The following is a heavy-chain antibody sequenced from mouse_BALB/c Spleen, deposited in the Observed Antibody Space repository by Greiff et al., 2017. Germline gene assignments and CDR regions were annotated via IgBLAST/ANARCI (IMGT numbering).Heavy chain of an antibody. CDR1: GYTFTHYW. J-gene: IGHJ2*01. D-gene: IGHD1-2*01. V-gene: IGHV1-63*02. CDR2: IYPGGGYT. Sequence: QVHVKQSGAELVRPGTSVKISCKASGYTFTHYWLGWVKQRPGHGLEWIGDIYPGGGYTNYNEKFKGKATLTADTSSSTAYMQLSSLTAEDSAVYICARETTTATYFDYWGQGTTLTVSS. CDR3: ARETTTATYFDY.